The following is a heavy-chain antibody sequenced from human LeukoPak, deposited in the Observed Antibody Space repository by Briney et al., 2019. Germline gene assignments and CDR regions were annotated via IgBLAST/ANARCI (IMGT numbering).Heavy chain of an antibody. D-gene: IGHD3-10*01. CDR3: AKDPRPYGSGSYYPPGW. CDR2: ISYDGSNK. J-gene: IGHJ4*02. CDR1: GLTFSSYG. V-gene: IGHV3-30*18. Sequence: GGSLRLSCAASGLTFSSYGMHWVRQAPGKGLEWVAVISYDGSNKYYADSVKGRFTISRDNSKNTLYLQMNSLRAEDTAVYYCAKDPRPYGSGSYYPPGWWGQGTLVTVSS.